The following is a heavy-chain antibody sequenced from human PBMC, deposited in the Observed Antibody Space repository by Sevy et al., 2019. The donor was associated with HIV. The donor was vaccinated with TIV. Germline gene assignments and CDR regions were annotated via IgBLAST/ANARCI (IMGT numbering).Heavy chain of an antibody. Sequence: SETLSLTCTVSGGSISSYYWSRIRQPPGKGLEWIGYIYYSGSTNYNPSLKSRVTISVDTFKNQFSLKLSSVTAADTAVYYCARVGDYYDSSGYYYPWGQGTLVTVSS. CDR3: ARVGDYYDSSGYYYP. D-gene: IGHD3-22*01. CDR2: IYYSGST. V-gene: IGHV4-59*01. J-gene: IGHJ5*02. CDR1: GGSISSYY.